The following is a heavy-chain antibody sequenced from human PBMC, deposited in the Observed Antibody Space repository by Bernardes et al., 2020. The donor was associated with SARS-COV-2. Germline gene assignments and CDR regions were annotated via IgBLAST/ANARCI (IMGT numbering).Heavy chain of an antibody. CDR3: ARLRLGDLSFNY. D-gene: IGHD3-16*02. J-gene: IGHJ4*02. V-gene: IGHV4-38-2*01. CDR2: IYHGGST. CDR1: GYSISSGYS. Sequence: SETLSLTCAVSGYSISSGYSWGWIRQPPGKGLEWIGNIYHGGSTYYNPSLTSRVTISVDTSKNQFSLNMRSVTAADTAVYYCARLRLGDLSFNYWGQGTLVTVSS.